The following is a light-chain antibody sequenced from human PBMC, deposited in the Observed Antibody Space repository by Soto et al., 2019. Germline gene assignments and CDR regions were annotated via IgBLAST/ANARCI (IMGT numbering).Light chain of an antibody. CDR3: QSYDSSLSGLYV. CDR1: NSNIGAGYD. J-gene: IGLJ1*01. Sequence: QSVLTQPPSVSGAPGQRVTISCTGSNSNIGAGYDVHWYQHLPGTAPKLLIYGDINRPSGVPDRFSGSKSGTSASLAITGLQAEDEADYCCQSYDSSLSGLYVFGTGTKLTVL. V-gene: IGLV1-40*01. CDR2: GDI.